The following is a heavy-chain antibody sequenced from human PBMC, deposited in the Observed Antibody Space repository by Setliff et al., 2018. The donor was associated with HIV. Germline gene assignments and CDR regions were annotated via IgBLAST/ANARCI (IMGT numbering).Heavy chain of an antibody. J-gene: IGHJ4*02. CDR3: AREKYGDKFDY. CDR2: IGTYSGNT. Sequence: ASVKVSCKASGGTFSNYAISWVRQAPGRGLEYLGWIGTYSGNTDYAQSVQGRVTMTRDTSTGTVYMDLRSLRSDDTAMYYCAREKYGDKFDYWGQGTLVTVSS. D-gene: IGHD2-8*01. CDR1: GGTFSNYA. V-gene: IGHV1-18*01.